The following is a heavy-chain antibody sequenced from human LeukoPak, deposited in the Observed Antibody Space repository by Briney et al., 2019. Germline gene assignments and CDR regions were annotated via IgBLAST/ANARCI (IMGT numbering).Heavy chain of an antibody. CDR3: VRDGLGTAPYDY. D-gene: IGHD3/OR15-3a*01. CDR1: GFIFSAHW. V-gene: IGHV3-74*01. J-gene: IGHJ4*02. CDR2: INPDGGDT. Sequence: GGSLRLPCAASGFIFSAHWMNWVRQAPGKGLVWVAHINPDGGDTYYADSVKGRFTISRDNAGNTLYLQMDGLRAEDTAAYYCVRDGLGTAPYDYWGQGIRVTVSS.